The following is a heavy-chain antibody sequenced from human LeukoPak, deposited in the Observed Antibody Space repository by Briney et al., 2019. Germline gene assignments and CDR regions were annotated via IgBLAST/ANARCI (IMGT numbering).Heavy chain of an antibody. V-gene: IGHV4-34*01. J-gene: IGHJ4*02. CDR3: ARFRRYYGSGSYYTPSLDY. CDR1: GGSFSGYY. D-gene: IGHD3-10*01. Sequence: PSESLSLTCAVYGGSFSGYYWSWIRQPPGKGLEWIGEINHSGSTNYNPSLKSRVTISVDTSKNQFSLKLSSVTAADTTVYYCARFRRYYGSGSYYTPSLDYWAREPWSPSPQ. CDR2: INHSGST.